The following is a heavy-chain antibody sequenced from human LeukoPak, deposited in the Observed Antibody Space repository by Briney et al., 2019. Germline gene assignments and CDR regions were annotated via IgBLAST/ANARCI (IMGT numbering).Heavy chain of an antibody. CDR2: FYYGGST. CDR1: GGPISSSGWY. J-gene: IGHJ4*02. V-gene: IGHV4-39*01. CDR3: AGQRSPVMRGDFAY. Sequence: PSETLSLTCCASGGPISSSGWYWGWIRQPPGKGLEWIGSFYYGGSTYYNPSLKSRVTISVDASNNRFSLDLYSVTAADTAVYFCAGQRSPVMRGDFAYWGQGNLVTVSS. D-gene: IGHD3-3*01.